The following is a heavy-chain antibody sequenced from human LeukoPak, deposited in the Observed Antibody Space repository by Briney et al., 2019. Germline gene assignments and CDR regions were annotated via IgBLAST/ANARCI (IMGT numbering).Heavy chain of an antibody. Sequence: SETLSLTCTVSGGSISSSTTYWGWIRQPPGKGLEWIGTIYYNGRTYYNPSLRSRVTISADTSKNQFSLKLSSVTAADTAVYYCAREGAEVRGVLVKYYFDYWGQGALVTVSS. D-gene: IGHD3-10*01. V-gene: IGHV4-39*07. J-gene: IGHJ4*02. CDR1: GGSISSSTTY. CDR2: IYYNGRT. CDR3: AREGAEVRGVLVKYYFDY.